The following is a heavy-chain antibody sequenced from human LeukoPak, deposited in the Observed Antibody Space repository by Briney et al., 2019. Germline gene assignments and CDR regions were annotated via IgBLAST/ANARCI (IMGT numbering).Heavy chain of an antibody. CDR1: GYTLTELS. CDR3: ATVPPTYYDILTAHYYFDY. Sequence: ASVTVSCTVSGYTLTELSMHWVRQAPGKGLEWMGGFDPEDGETIYAQKFQGRVTMTEDTSTDTAYMELSSLRSEDTAVYYCATVPPTYYDILTAHYYFDYWGQGTLVTVSS. J-gene: IGHJ4*02. CDR2: FDPEDGET. D-gene: IGHD3-9*01. V-gene: IGHV1-24*01.